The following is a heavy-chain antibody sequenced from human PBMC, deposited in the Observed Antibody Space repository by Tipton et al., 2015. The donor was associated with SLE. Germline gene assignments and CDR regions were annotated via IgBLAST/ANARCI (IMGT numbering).Heavy chain of an antibody. J-gene: IGHJ5*02. CDR2: IYYSGST. D-gene: IGHD3-10*01. V-gene: IGHV4-39*07. CDR3: ARLQWFRRGGWFDP. CDR1: GGPISSSSYY. Sequence: TLSLTCTVSGGPISSSSYYWGWIRQPPGKGLEWIGRIYYSGSTYYNPSLQSRVTISVDTSKNQFSLKLSSVTAADTAVYYCARLQWFRRGGWFDPWGQGTLVTVSS.